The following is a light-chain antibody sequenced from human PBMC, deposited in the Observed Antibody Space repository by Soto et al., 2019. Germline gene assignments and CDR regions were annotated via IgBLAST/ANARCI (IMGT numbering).Light chain of an antibody. Sequence: EIVLTQSPGTLSLSPGERATLSCRASQSLSSNYLAGYQQKPGQPPRLLIYDASNRATGIPARFSGSGSGTDFTLTISDVQPEDFALYYCHQRQSWPRTFGQGTKVDIK. CDR2: DAS. CDR1: QSLSSNY. V-gene: IGKV3-11*01. CDR3: HQRQSWPRT. J-gene: IGKJ1*01.